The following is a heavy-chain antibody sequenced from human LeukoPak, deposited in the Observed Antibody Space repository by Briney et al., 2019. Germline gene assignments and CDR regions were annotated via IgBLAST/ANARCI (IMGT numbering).Heavy chain of an antibody. D-gene: IGHD3-22*01. CDR1: GGSISSYY. Sequence: PSETLSLTCAVSGGSISSYYWNWIRQPPGKGLEWIGYIYYSGSTNYNPSLKSRVTISVDTSKNQFSLKLSSVTAADTAVYYCARGGYYYDHGHMDVWGKGTTVTVSS. CDR3: ARGGYYYDHGHMDV. CDR2: IYYSGST. V-gene: IGHV4-59*01. J-gene: IGHJ6*03.